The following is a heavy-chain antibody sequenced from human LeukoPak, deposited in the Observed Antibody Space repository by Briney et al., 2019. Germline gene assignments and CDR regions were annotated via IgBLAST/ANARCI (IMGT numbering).Heavy chain of an antibody. CDR3: AREFPGVRFPYYDILTGYSGGARLHYYYYYMDV. CDR1: GGSISSSSYY. Sequence: PSETLSLTCTVSGGSISSSSYYWGWIRQPPGKGLEWIGSIYYSGSTNYNPSLKSRVTISVDTSKNQFSLKLSSVTAADTAVYYCAREFPGVRFPYYDILTGYSGGARLHYYYYYMDVWGKGTTATISS. CDR2: IYYSGST. J-gene: IGHJ6*03. V-gene: IGHV4-39*07. D-gene: IGHD3-9*01.